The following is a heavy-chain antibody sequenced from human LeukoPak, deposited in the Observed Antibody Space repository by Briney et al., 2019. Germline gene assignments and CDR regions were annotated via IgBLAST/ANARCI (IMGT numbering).Heavy chain of an antibody. V-gene: IGHV3-15*01. CDR1: GFTFSSHG. Sequence: GRSLRLSCAASGFTFSSHGMHWVRQAPGKGLEWVGRIKSKTDGGTTDYAAPVKGRFTISRDDSKNTLYLQMNSLKTEDTAVYYCTTEDYYDTEAGAFDIWGQGTMVTVSS. CDR2: IKSKTDGGTT. D-gene: IGHD3-22*01. J-gene: IGHJ3*02. CDR3: TTEDYYDTEAGAFDI.